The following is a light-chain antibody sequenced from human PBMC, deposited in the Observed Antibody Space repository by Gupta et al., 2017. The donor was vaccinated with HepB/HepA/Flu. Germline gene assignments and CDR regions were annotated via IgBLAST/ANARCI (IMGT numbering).Light chain of an antibody. V-gene: IGLV1-40*01. CDR2: TDD. Sequence: QSVLTQPPSVSGAPGQRVTISCTGDSSNIGANYYVHWYQHRPGTAPKLLSYTDDNRPSGVPDRFSGSKSDTSASLTITGLQAEDEGEYYCQSYDNRLSGSIFGGGTRLTVL. CDR1: SSNIGANYY. CDR3: QSYDNRLSGSI. J-gene: IGLJ2*01.